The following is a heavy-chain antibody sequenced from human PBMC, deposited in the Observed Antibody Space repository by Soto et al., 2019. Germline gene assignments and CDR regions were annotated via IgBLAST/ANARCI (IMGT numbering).Heavy chain of an antibody. CDR2: ISYDGSNK. CDR1: GFSFSNYA. CDR3: ARDPYSTGPSYFEY. J-gene: IGHJ4*02. D-gene: IGHD6-19*01. V-gene: IGHV3-30-3*01. Sequence: GESLKISCAASGFSFSNYAVHWVRQAPGKGLEWVAVISYDGSNKYYADSVKGRFTISRDNSKNTLYLHVNSLRAEDTAVYFCARDPYSTGPSYFEYWGQGTLVTVSS.